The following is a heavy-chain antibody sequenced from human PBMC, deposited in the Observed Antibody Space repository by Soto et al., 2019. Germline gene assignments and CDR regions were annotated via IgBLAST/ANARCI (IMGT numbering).Heavy chain of an antibody. D-gene: IGHD2-2*01. J-gene: IGHJ6*02. V-gene: IGHV4-34*01. Sequence: SETLSLTCAVYGGSFSGYYWSWIRQPPGNGLGWNGEINHSGSNNYNPSRKSRVTISVDTSKNQLSLKLSSVTAADTAVYYCARGLACSSISCYWDYYYYGMDVWGQGTTVT. CDR1: GGSFSGYY. CDR2: INHSGSN. CDR3: ARGLACSSISCYWDYYYYGMDV.